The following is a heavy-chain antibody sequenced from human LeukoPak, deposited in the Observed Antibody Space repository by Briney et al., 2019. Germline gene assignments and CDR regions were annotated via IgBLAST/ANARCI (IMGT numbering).Heavy chain of an antibody. CDR3: ARPNSGWYFDY. CDR2: INYSGST. V-gene: IGHV4-39*01. CDR1: GDSISRGVYY. D-gene: IGHD6-19*01. Sequence: PSETLSLNCTVSGDSISRGVYYWGWIRQPPGKGLEWIGSINYSGSTYYSPSLRSRVTISVDTSKNFFSLKLSSVTAADTAVYYCARPNSGWYFDYWGQGTLVAVSS. J-gene: IGHJ4*02.